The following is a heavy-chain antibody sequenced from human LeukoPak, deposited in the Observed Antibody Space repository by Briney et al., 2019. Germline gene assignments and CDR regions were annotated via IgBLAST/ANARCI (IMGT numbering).Heavy chain of an antibody. V-gene: IGHV3-73*01. CDR2: IRSKATNYTT. D-gene: IGHD3-10*01. CDR3: TRLGPLDYFDY. J-gene: IGHJ4*02. CDR1: GFTFSGSA. Sequence: GESLKISCAASGFTFSGSAMHWVRQASGKGLEWVGRIRSKATNYTTAYAASVKGRFTIPRDDSKNTAYLHMNSLKTEDTAVYYCTRLGPLDYFDYWGQGTLVTVSS.